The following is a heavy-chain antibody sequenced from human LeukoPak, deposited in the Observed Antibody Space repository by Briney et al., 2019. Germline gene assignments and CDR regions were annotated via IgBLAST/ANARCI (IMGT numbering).Heavy chain of an antibody. CDR3: ARDNFLAPPAYSYYYMDV. J-gene: IGHJ6*03. CDR2: ISSSSTFI. V-gene: IGHV3-21*01. D-gene: IGHD2/OR15-2a*01. Sequence: GGSLRLSCAASGFTFSNYWMHWVRQVPGKGLVWVSSISSSSTFIYYADSVKGRFTISRDNAKNSLYLQMNSLRAEDTAVYYCARDNFLAPPAYSYYYMDVWGKGTTVTVSS. CDR1: GFTFSNYW.